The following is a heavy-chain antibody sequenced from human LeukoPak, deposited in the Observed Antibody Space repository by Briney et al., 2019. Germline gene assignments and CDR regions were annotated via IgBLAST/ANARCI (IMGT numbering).Heavy chain of an antibody. J-gene: IGHJ4*02. CDR1: EFTFSSYS. V-gene: IGHV3-30-3*01. CDR2: ISYDGTNK. CDR3: ARDSMVRGATGPFFDY. D-gene: IGHD3-10*01. Sequence: GGSLRPSCAASEFTFSSYSMHWVRQAPGKGLEWVTVISYDGTNKYYADSVKGRFTISRDNSKSMVYLQMNSLRAEDTAVYYCARDSMVRGATGPFFDYWGQGTLVTVSS.